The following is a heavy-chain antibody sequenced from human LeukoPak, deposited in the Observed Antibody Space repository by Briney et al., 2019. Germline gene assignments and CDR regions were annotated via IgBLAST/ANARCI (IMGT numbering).Heavy chain of an antibody. J-gene: IGHJ4*02. D-gene: IGHD6-19*01. Sequence: GGSLRLSCATSGFIFSPYAMHWVRQAPGKGLEWISYISGGTTTVFYADSVKGRFTISRDNAKNTLYLQMNSLRAEDTAVYYCAKMGLKQWPYNYFDYWGQGTLVTVSS. CDR1: GFIFSPYA. CDR2: ISGGTTTV. V-gene: IGHV3-48*04. CDR3: AKMGLKQWPYNYFDY.